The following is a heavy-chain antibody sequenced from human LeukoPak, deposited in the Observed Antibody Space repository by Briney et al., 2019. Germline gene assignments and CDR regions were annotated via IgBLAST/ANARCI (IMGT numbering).Heavy chain of an antibody. D-gene: IGHD3-10*01. J-gene: IGHJ4*02. CDR2: IYYSGST. Sequence: SETLSLTCTVSGGSISSSSYYWGWIRQPPGKGLEWIGSIYYSGSTFYNPSLKSRVTISVDTSKNQFSLILSSVTAADTAVYFCARARLSIVRGITNFDYWGQGTVVTVSS. CDR3: ARARLSIVRGITNFDY. V-gene: IGHV4-39*01. CDR1: GGSISSSSYY.